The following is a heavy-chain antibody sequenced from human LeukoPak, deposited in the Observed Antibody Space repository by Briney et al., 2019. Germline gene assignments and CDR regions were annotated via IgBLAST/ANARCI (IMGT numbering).Heavy chain of an antibody. CDR1: GFTFSSYA. CDR2: ISSSAET. D-gene: IGHD6-19*01. CDR3: ARQTPPSPRSGWYPPHDF. V-gene: IGHV4-59*08. J-gene: IGHJ4*02. Sequence: GSLRLSCAASGFTFSSYAMRWLRQPPEKGLEWIGYISSSAETNYNPSLKSQVTMSVDTSKNQFSLKVFFVTAADTGVYYCARQTPPSPRSGWYPPHDFWGQGTLVTVSS.